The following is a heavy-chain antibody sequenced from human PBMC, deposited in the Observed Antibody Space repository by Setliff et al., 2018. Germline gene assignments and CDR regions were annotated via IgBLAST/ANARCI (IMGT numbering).Heavy chain of an antibody. D-gene: IGHD2-15*01. Sequence: GSLRLSCAASGFLYSNNAFHWVRQTPGRGLEWVAVISYDGTITHYVDSVKGRFSISRDNSQNTLYLQMNSLSPEDTALYYCASSSGGNYEAYFDYWGQGTLVNVSS. CDR2: ISYDGTIT. CDR1: GFLYSNNA. CDR3: ASSSGGNYEAYFDY. J-gene: IGHJ4*02. V-gene: IGHV3-30*04.